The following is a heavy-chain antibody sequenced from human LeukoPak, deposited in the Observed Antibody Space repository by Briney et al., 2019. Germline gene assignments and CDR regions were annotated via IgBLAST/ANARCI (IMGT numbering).Heavy chain of an antibody. CDR1: GFTFSSYW. CDR3: ARASGSYDY. V-gene: IGHV3-7*01. D-gene: IGHD1-26*01. CDR2: IKQDGSEK. J-gene: IGHJ4*02. Sequence: GGSLRLSCAASGFTFSSYWMSWVRQAPGKGLEWVANIKQDGSEKYYVDSVKGRFTISRDNSKNTLYLQMNNLRAEDTAVYYCARASGSYDYWGQGTLVTVSS.